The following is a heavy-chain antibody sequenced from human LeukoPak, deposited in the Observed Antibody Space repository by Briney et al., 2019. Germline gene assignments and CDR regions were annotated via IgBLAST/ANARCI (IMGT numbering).Heavy chain of an antibody. CDR2: ISSSSSYI. Sequence: GGSLRLSCAASGFTFSSYSMNWVRQAPGKGLEWVSSISSSSSYIYYADSVKGRFTISRDNAKNSLYLQMNSLRAEDTAVYYCAKAEGGTYAMVAFDIWGQGTMVTVSS. V-gene: IGHV3-21*01. CDR1: GFTFSSYS. CDR3: AKAEGGTYAMVAFDI. D-gene: IGHD3-16*01. J-gene: IGHJ3*02.